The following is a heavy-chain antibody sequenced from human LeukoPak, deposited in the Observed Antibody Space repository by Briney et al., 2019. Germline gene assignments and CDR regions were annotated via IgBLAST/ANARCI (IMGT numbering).Heavy chain of an antibody. D-gene: IGHD3-10*01. V-gene: IGHV1-46*01. CDR3: ARDRANYYGSGSNYYFDY. CDR1: GYTFTSYY. Sequence: ASVKVSCKASGYTFTSYYMHWVRQAPGQGLEWMGIINPSGDSTSYAQKFQGRVTMTRDTSTSTVYMELSSLRSEDTAVYYCARDRANYYGSGSNYYFDYWGQGTLVTVSS. J-gene: IGHJ4*02. CDR2: INPSGDST.